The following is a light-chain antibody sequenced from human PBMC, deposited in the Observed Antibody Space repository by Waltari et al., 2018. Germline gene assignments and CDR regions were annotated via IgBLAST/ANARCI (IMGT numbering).Light chain of an antibody. CDR2: LGS. CDR1: QSLLHSNAYNY. J-gene: IGKJ4*01. V-gene: IGKV2-28*01. Sequence: DIVMTQSPLSLPVTPGEPASISCRSSQSLLHSNAYNYLDWYLQKPGQSPQLLIYLGSHRSSGFPDRFSCSRSGTDFTLKISRVEAEDVEVYYCMQLLQTPLTFGGGTKVDI. CDR3: MQLLQTPLT.